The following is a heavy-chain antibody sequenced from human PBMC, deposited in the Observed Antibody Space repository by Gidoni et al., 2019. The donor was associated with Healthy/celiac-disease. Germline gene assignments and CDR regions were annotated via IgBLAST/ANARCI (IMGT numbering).Heavy chain of an antibody. D-gene: IGHD2-2*02. V-gene: IGHV3-21*01. CDR1: GLPFGGYG. CDR3: ARVEQIHSCYTTLGCDYYYYGMDV. Sequence: EVQLVESGGGLVKPGGSLKPSGEASGLPFGGYGLTWVRQAPGRGLEWVSSISSSSSYIYYADSVKGRFTISRDNDKNSLYLQMNSLRAEDTAVYYCARVEQIHSCYTTLGCDYYYYGMDVWGQGTTVTVSS. J-gene: IGHJ6*02. CDR2: ISSSSSYI.